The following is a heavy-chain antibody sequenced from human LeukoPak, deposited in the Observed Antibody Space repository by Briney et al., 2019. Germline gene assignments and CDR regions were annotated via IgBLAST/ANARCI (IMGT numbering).Heavy chain of an antibody. Sequence: PGGSLRLSCAASGFTFRTYAMHWVRQPPGKGLEWVAVISKDGNDKYYADSVKGRCTISRDNSRNTLYLQMNSLRAEDTAIYYCAKGSAAARPYYFDYWGQGTLVTVSS. CDR3: AKGSAAARPYYFDY. D-gene: IGHD6-6*01. J-gene: IGHJ4*02. CDR1: GFTFRTYA. CDR2: ISKDGNDK. V-gene: IGHV3-30*04.